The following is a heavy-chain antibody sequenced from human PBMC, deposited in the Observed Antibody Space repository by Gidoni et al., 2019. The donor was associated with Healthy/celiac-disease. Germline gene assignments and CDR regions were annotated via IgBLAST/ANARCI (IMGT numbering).Heavy chain of an antibody. J-gene: IGHJ5*02. V-gene: IGHV3-33*01. CDR1: GFPFSSAG. Sequence: VQLVESGGGVVQPGRSMRLSCAASGFPFSSAGMHWDRQAPGKGLALVAVIWYDGSNKYYADSVKGRFTISRDNSKNTLYLQMNSLRAEDTAVYYCARDTPYYYDSSGYYIPANWFDPWGQGTLVTVSS. CDR3: ARDTPYYYDSSGYYIPANWFDP. D-gene: IGHD3-22*01. CDR2: IWYDGSNK.